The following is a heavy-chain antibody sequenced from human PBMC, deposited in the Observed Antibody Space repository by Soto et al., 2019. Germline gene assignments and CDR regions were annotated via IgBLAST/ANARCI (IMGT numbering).Heavy chain of an antibody. D-gene: IGHD6-13*01. CDR2: IYYSGST. CDR1: GGSISSGGYY. J-gene: IGHJ4*02. Sequence: SETLSLTCTVSGGSISSGGYYWIWIRQHPGKGLEWIGYIYYSGSTYYNPSLKSRVTISVDTSKNQFSLKLSSVTAADTAVYYCARGGIAAAVPFDYWGQGTLVTVSS. CDR3: ARGGIAAAVPFDY. V-gene: IGHV4-31*03.